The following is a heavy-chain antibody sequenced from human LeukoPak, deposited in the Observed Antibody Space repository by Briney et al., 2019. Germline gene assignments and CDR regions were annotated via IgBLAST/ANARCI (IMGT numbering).Heavy chain of an antibody. Sequence: PGGSLRLSCAASGFTFSSFGMHWVRQAPGKGLEWVALISYDGRNKNFADSVKGRFTISRDDPKNTLYLQMNSLRAEDTAVYYCAKGGVATVDYLDYWGQGTLVTVSS. CDR3: AKGGVATVDYLDY. D-gene: IGHD5-12*01. CDR1: GFTFSSFG. V-gene: IGHV3-30*18. CDR2: ISYDGRNK. J-gene: IGHJ4*02.